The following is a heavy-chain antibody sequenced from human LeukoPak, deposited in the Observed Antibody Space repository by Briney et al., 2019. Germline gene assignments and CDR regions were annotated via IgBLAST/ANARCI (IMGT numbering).Heavy chain of an antibody. V-gene: IGHV1-18*01. CDR1: GYTFTSYG. D-gene: IGHD4-23*01. CDR2: ISAYNGNT. Sequence: ASVKVSCKASGYTFTSYGISWVRQAPGQGLERMGWISAYNGNTNYAQKLQGRVTMTTDTSTSTAYMELRSLRSDDTAVYYCARQDYGGNVGAFDYWGQGTLVTVSS. CDR3: ARQDYGGNVGAFDY. J-gene: IGHJ4*02.